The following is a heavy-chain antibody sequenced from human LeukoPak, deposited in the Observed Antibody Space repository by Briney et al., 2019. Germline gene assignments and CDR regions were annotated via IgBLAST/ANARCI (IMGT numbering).Heavy chain of an antibody. V-gene: IGHV4-30-2*01. CDR1: GGSISSGGYY. CDR2: IYHSGST. CDR3: ARSSTGYYYDSSGHLDY. D-gene: IGHD3-22*01. J-gene: IGHJ4*02. Sequence: SETLSLTCTVSGGSISSGGYYWSWIRQPPGKGLEWIGYIYHSGSTYYNPSLKSRVTISVDRSKNQFSLKLSSVTAADTAVYYCARSSTGYYYDSSGHLDYWGQGTLVTVSS.